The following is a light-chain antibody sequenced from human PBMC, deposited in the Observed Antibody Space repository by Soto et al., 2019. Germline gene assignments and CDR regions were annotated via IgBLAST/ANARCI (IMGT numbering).Light chain of an antibody. CDR2: GAS. CDR1: QSVSSSF. CDR3: QQYGSSLAVT. J-gene: IGKJ5*01. Sequence: EIVLTQSPGTLSLSPGERATLSCRASQSVSSSFLAWYQHKPGQAPRLIIYGASSRATGIPDRFSGSGSGTDFTLTISRLEPEDFAVYYCQQYGSSLAVTFGQGTRLEIK. V-gene: IGKV3-20*01.